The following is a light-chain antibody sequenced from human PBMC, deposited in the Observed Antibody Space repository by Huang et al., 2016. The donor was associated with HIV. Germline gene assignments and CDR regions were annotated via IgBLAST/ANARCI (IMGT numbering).Light chain of an antibody. Sequence: EIVMTQSPATLSVSPGERATLFCRASQSIGRNLAWDQQKPGQSPRLLIYGASARATGIPARLSGVESGTEFTLTIDGLQSEDSAVYYCQQYRNWPRTFGQGTKVEI. J-gene: IGKJ1*01. V-gene: IGKV3-15*01. CDR1: QSIGRN. CDR2: GAS. CDR3: QQYRNWPRT.